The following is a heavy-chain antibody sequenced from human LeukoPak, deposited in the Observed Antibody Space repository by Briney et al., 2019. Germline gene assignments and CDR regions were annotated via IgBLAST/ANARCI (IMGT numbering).Heavy chain of an antibody. CDR1: GGPISSYY. J-gene: IGHJ3*02. D-gene: IGHD3-22*01. CDR2: IYDSGST. CDR3: ASLTTADAFDI. Sequence: SETLSLTCTVSGGPISSYYWSWIRQPPGKGLEWIGYIYDSGSTNYNPSLKSRVTISVDTSKNQFSLKLSSVTAADTAVFYCASLTTADAFDIWGQGTMVTVSS. V-gene: IGHV4-59*01.